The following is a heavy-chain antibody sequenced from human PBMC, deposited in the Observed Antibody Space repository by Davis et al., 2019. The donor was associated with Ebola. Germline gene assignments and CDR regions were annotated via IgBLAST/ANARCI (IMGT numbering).Heavy chain of an antibody. CDR3: ANLGYSSSWGMDV. J-gene: IGHJ6*04. Sequence: ASVKVSCKASGYTFTSYALNWVRHAPGQRLEWMGWINTNTGNPTYAQGFTGRFVFSLDTSVSTAYLQISSLKAEDTAVYYCANLGYSSSWGMDVWGKGTTVTVSS. V-gene: IGHV7-4-1*02. D-gene: IGHD6-13*01. CDR2: INTNTGNP. CDR1: GYTFTSYA.